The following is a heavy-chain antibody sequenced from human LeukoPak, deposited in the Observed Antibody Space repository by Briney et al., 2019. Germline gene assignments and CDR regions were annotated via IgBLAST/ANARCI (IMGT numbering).Heavy chain of an antibody. CDR1: GGSISSYY. V-gene: IGHV4-59*08. Sequence: SETMSLTCSVSGGSISSYYWSWIRQPPGKGLEWIGYIYYSGSTNYNPSLKSRVTISVDTSKNQFSLKLSSVTAADTAVYYCARLPRWDIVVVPAAIVDYWGQGTLVIVSS. D-gene: IGHD2-2*02. CDR2: IYYSGST. CDR3: ARLPRWDIVVVPAAIVDY. J-gene: IGHJ4*02.